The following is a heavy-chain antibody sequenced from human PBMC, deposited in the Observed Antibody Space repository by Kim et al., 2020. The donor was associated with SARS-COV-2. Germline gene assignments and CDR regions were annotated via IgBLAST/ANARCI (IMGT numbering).Heavy chain of an antibody. CDR3: ARTGYSSSWNLGDYYYYGMDV. CDR1: GGTFSSYA. Sequence: SVKVSCKASGGTFSSYAISWVRQAPGQGLEWMGGIIPIFGTANYAQKFQGRVTITADESTSTAYMELSSLRSEDTAVYYCARTGYSSSWNLGDYYYYGMDVWGQGTTVTVSS. D-gene: IGHD6-13*01. J-gene: IGHJ6*02. CDR2: IIPIFGTA. V-gene: IGHV1-69*13.